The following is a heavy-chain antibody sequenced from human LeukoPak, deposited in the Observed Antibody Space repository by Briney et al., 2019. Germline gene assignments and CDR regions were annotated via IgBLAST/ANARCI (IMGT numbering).Heavy chain of an antibody. CDR1: GGTVSSYT. V-gene: IGHV1-69*02. CDR3: ARAYSSSSGGGMDV. CDR2: IIPILGIA. D-gene: IGHD6-6*01. J-gene: IGHJ6*02. Sequence: SVKVSCKASGGTVSSYTISWVRQAPGQGLEWMGRIIPILGIANYAQKFQGRVTITADKSTSTAYMELSSLRSEDTAVYYCARAYSSSSGGGMDVWGQGTTVTVSS.